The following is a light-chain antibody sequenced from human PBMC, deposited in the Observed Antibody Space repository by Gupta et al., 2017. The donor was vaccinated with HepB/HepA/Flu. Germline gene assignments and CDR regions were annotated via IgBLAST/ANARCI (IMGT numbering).Light chain of an antibody. Sequence: SSELTQDPAVSVALGQTVRITCQGDSLRSYYASWYQQKPGQAPVLVIYGKNHRPSGIPDLFSGSSSGNTAFLTITGAQAEDEADYYCNSRDSSGNHQVFGRGTKLTVL. J-gene: IGLJ2*01. V-gene: IGLV3-19*01. CDR2: GKN. CDR3: NSRDSSGNHQV. CDR1: SLRSYY.